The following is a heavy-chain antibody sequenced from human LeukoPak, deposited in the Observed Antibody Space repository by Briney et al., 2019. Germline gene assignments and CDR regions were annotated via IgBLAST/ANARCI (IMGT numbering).Heavy chain of an antibody. CDR1: GFTVSSNY. V-gene: IGHV3-21*01. CDR2: ISSSSSYI. Sequence: PGGSLRLSCAASGFTVSSNYMSWVRQAPGKGLEWVSSISSSSSYIYYADSVKGRFTISRDNAKNSLYLQMNSLRAEDTAVYYCAREGSYYYGSGSYPFDYWGQGTLVTVSS. J-gene: IGHJ4*02. CDR3: AREGSYYYGSGSYPFDY. D-gene: IGHD3-10*01.